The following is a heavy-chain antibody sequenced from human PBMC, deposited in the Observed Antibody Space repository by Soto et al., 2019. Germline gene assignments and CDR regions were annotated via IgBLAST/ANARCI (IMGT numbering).Heavy chain of an antibody. CDR3: AKGRLAAARGSVDY. CDR2: ISGSGGST. J-gene: IGHJ4*02. V-gene: IGHV3-23*01. CDR1: GFTFSSYA. D-gene: IGHD6-13*01. Sequence: GGSLRLSCAASGFTFSSYAMSWVRQAPGKGLEWVSAISGSGGSTYYADSVQGRFTISRDNSKNTLYLQMNSLRAEDTAVYYCAKGRLAAARGSVDYWGQGTLVTVSS.